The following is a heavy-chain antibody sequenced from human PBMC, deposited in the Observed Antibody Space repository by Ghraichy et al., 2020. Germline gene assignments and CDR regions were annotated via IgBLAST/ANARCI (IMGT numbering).Heavy chain of an antibody. V-gene: IGHV3-33*01. CDR3: ASVYSSSWYGMDV. CDR2: IWYDGSNK. J-gene: IGHJ6*02. Sequence: GESLNISCAASGFTFSSYGMHWVRQAPGKGLEWVAVIWYDGSNKYYADSVKGRFTISRDNSKNTLYLQMNSLRAEDTAVYYCASVYSSSWYGMDVWGQGTTVTVSS. D-gene: IGHD6-13*01. CDR1: GFTFSSYG.